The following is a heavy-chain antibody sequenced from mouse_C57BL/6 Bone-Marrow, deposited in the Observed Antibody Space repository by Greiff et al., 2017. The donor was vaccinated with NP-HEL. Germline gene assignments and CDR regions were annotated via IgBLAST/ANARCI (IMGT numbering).Heavy chain of an antibody. CDR2: ISSGGSYT. CDR1: GFTFSSYG. V-gene: IGHV5-6*01. D-gene: IGHD1-1*01. J-gene: IGHJ4*01. CDR3: ARRGFTVVPYAMDY. Sequence: DVHLVESGGDLVKPGGSLKLSCAASGFTFSSYGMSWVRQTPDKRLEWVATISSGGSYTYYPDSVKGRFTISRDNAKNTLYLQMSSLKSEDTAMYYCARRGFTVVPYAMDYWGQGTSVTVSS.